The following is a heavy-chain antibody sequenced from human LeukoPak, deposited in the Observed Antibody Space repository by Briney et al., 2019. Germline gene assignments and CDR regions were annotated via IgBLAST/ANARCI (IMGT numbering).Heavy chain of an antibody. CDR2: IRYDGSNK. D-gene: IGHD3-22*01. CDR3: AKEDYYDSSGYVDY. CDR1: GFIFSSYG. J-gene: IGHJ4*02. V-gene: IGHV3-30*02. Sequence: GGSLRLSCAASGFIFSSYGMHWVRQAPGKGLEWVAFIRYDGSNKYYADSVKGRFTISRDNSKNTLYLQMNSLRAEDTAVYYCAKEDYYDSSGYVDYWGQGTLVTVSS.